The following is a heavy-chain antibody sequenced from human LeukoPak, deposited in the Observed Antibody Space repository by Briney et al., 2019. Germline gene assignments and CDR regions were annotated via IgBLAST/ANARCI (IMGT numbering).Heavy chain of an antibody. D-gene: IGHD3-3*01. J-gene: IGHJ4*02. CDR1: GFTFSSYW. Sequence: GGSLRLSCAVSGFTFSSYWMSWVRQAPGKGLEWVANIKQDGSEKYYVDSVKGRFTISRDNAKNSLYLQMNSLRAEDTAVYYCARDKDTIFGVARPYWGQGTLVTVSS. V-gene: IGHV3-7*01. CDR2: IKQDGSEK. CDR3: ARDKDTIFGVARPY.